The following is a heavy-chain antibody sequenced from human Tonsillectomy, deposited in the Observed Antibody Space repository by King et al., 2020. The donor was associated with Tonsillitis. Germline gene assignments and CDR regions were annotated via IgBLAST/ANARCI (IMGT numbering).Heavy chain of an antibody. CDR2: ISYDGCKK. CDR1: GFTFRNYG. D-gene: IGHD6-19*01. Sequence: VQLVESGGGVVQPGRSLRLSCAASGFTFRNYGMHWVRQAPGKGLEWVAVISYDGCKKNYADSVKGRFTISRDNSENVLYLQMNSLRAEDTAIYYFARERLYSSEWGIDNWGQGTLVTVSS. J-gene: IGHJ4*02. CDR3: ARERLYSSEWGIDN. V-gene: IGHV3-33*05.